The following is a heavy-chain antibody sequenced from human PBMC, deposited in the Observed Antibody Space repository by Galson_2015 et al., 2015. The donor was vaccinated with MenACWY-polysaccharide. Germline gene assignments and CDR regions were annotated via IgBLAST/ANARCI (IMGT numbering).Heavy chain of an antibody. V-gene: IGHV3-53*01. CDR1: GFTVSRNY. CDR2: IFSGGST. Sequence: SLRLSCAVSGFTVSRNYMSWVRQAPGKGLGWVSVIFSGGSTHYADSVKGRFTISRDNSKNTVYLQMNSLRAEDTAVYYCTRESPFSSGWEGDYWGQGTLVTVSS. CDR3: TRESPFSSGWEGDY. J-gene: IGHJ4*02. D-gene: IGHD6-19*01.